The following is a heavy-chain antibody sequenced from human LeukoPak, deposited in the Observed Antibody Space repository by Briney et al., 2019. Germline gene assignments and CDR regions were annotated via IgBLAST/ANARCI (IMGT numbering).Heavy chain of an antibody. D-gene: IGHD6-13*01. CDR1: GFTFSSYS. V-gene: IGHV3-21*01. CDR2: ISSSSSYI. J-gene: IGHJ3*02. Sequence: GGSLRLSCAASGFTFSSYSMNWVRQAPGKGLEWVSSISSSSSYIYYADSVKGRFTISRDNAKNSLYLQMNSLRAEDTAVYYCARDNSSFNAFDIWGQGKMVTVSS. CDR3: ARDNSSFNAFDI.